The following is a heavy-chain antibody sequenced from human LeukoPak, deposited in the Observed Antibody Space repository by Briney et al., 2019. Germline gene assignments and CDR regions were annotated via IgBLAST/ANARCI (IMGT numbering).Heavy chain of an antibody. V-gene: IGHV4-61*08. CDR1: GGSISSGGYY. J-gene: IGHJ4*02. CDR3: ARHRFASPLDS. D-gene: IGHD2-21*01. CDR2: IFYTGDS. Sequence: SETLSLTCTVSGGSISSGGYYWSWIRQHPGKGLEWIGYIFYTGDSNHNPSFKSRVSISLDTSKDQISLKLSSVTAADTAVYYCARHRFASPLDSWGQGTLVTVSS.